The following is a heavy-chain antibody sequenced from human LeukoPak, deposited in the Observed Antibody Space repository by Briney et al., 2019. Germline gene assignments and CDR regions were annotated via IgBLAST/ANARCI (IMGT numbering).Heavy chain of an antibody. D-gene: IGHD6-13*01. V-gene: IGHV3-30*02. Sequence: GGSLRLSCAASGFTLPTHDMHWVRQAPGKGLEWVAFIQYDASKRYYADSVKGRFTVSRDNAKNSLFLQMNSLRAEDTAVYYCAKDPSIAAAGTLYFDYWGQGTLVTVSS. CDR1: GFTLPTHD. J-gene: IGHJ4*02. CDR3: AKDPSIAAAGTLYFDY. CDR2: IQYDASKR.